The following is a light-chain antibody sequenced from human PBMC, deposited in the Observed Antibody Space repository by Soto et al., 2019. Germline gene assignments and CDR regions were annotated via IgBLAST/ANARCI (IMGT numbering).Light chain of an antibody. J-gene: IGKJ2*01. CDR2: DAS. V-gene: IGKV3-11*01. CDR1: QSVRSS. CDR3: QERSNWPLYT. Sequence: EIVLTQSPATLSLSPGERATLSCRASQSVRSSLAWFQQRPGQAPRLLIYDASNRATGIPARFSGSGSGTDFTLTISSLEPDDFAVYYCQERSNWPLYTFGQGTKLEI.